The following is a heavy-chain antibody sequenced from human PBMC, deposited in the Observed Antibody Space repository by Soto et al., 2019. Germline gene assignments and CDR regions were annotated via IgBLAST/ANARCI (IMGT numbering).Heavy chain of an antibody. CDR3: AHSRSSRGVTGSYCYYYMDV. Sequence: QLTLKESGPTLVKPTQTLTLTCTFSGFSLSTSGVGVGWIRQPPGKALEWLALIYWDDDKRYSPSLKSRLTSTKDTSKSQVVLTMTNMDPVDTATYYCAHSRSSRGVTGSYCYYYMDVWGKGTTVPVSS. J-gene: IGHJ6*03. CDR2: IYWDDDK. V-gene: IGHV2-5*02. D-gene: IGHD3-10*01. CDR1: GFSLSTSGVG.